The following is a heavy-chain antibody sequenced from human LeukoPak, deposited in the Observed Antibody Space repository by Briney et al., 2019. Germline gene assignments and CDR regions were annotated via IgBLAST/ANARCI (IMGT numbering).Heavy chain of an antibody. CDR2: ISGSGGST. J-gene: IGHJ4*02. CDR3: AKDRPIGSLDTAMAGYFDY. Sequence: GGSLRLSCAASGFTFSSYAMSWVRQAPGKGLEWVSAISGSGGSTYYADSVKGRFTISRDNSKNTLYLQMNSLRAEDTAVYYCAKDRPIGSLDTAMAGYFDYWGQGTLVTVSS. D-gene: IGHD5-18*01. V-gene: IGHV3-23*01. CDR1: GFTFSSYA.